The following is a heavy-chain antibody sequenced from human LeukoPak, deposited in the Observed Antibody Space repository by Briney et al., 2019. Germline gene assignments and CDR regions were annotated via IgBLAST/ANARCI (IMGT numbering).Heavy chain of an antibody. V-gene: IGHV3-23*01. CDR2: IGDTDNRA. CDR3: AKEGYGGLIYFDY. Sequence: GGSLSLSCAASGFTFRSYAMTWVRQAPGKGLEWLSGIGDTDNRAYYADSVKGRFTISRDNSKNTLYLHMNSLRAEDTAVYYCAKEGYGGLIYFDYWGQGTLVTVSS. J-gene: IGHJ4*02. D-gene: IGHD4-23*01. CDR1: GFTFRSYA.